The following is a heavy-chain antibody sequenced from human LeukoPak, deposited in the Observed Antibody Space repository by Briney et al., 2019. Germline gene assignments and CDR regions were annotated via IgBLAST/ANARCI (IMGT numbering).Heavy chain of an antibody. CDR2: IWYDGSNK. CDR3: AKGPSHEGYGEDAFDI. J-gene: IGHJ3*02. CDR1: GFTFSSYG. V-gene: IGHV3-33*06. Sequence: PGGSLRLSCAASGFTFSSYGMHWVRQAPGKGLEWVAVIWYDGSNKYYADSVKGRFTISRDNSKNTLYLQMNSLRAEDTAVYYCAKGPSHEGYGEDAFDIWGQGTMVTVSS. D-gene: IGHD4-17*01.